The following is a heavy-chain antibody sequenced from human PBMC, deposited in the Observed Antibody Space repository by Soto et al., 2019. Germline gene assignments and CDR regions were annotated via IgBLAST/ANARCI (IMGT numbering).Heavy chain of an antibody. CDR1: GGTFSSYA. D-gene: IGHD1-7*01. CDR3: ARAENYGGQAYGMDV. J-gene: IGHJ6*02. CDR2: IIPIFGTA. Sequence: VKVSCKASGGTFSSYAISWVRQAPGQGLEWMGGIIPIFGTANYAQKFQGRVTITADESTSTAYMELSSLRSEDTAVYYCARAENYGGQAYGMDVWRQGTTVTVSS. V-gene: IGHV1-69*13.